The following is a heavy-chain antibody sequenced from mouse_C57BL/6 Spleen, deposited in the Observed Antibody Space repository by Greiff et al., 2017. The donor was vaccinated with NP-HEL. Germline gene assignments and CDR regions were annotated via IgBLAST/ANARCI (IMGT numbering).Heavy chain of an antibody. D-gene: IGHD1-1*01. J-gene: IGHJ1*03. CDR3: TRSRSSWYFDV. CDR1: GYTFTDYE. V-gene: IGHV1-15*01. CDR2: IDPETGGT. Sequence: VQLQQSGAELVRPGASVTLSCKASGYTFTDYEMHWVKQTPVHGLEWIGAIDPETGGTAYNQKFKGKAILTADKSSSTAYMELRSLTSEDSAVYYCTRSRSSWYFDVWGTGTTVTVSS.